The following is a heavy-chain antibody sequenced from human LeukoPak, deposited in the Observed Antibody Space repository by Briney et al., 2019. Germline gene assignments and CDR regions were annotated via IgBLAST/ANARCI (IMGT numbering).Heavy chain of an antibody. CDR1: RFTFSDHY. Sequence: VGSLRLSCAASRFTFSDHYIDSVRQAPGNGLECVARIRNTAKSYTTQYAPSVKDRFTISRDDSRNSVYLQMNSLKTEDTAVYFCARVGDYYDTRGFSSDAFDIWGLGTMVTVSS. V-gene: IGHV3-72*01. D-gene: IGHD3-22*01. CDR2: IRNTAKSYTT. J-gene: IGHJ3*02. CDR3: ARVGDYYDTRGFSSDAFDI.